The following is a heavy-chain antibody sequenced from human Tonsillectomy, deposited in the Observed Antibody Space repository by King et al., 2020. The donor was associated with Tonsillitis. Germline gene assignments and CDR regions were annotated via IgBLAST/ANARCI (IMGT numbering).Heavy chain of an antibody. Sequence: QLVQSGAEVKKPGASVKVSCKASGYTFAGYHMHWVRQARGQGLEWMGWISPNSGGTNYAQMFQGRVTMTRDTSITTAYMELSGLRSDDTAVYYCAKIGTAYGAFDIWGQGTMVTVSS. CDR3: AKIGTAYGAFDI. D-gene: IGHD3-10*01. CDR2: ISPNSGGT. J-gene: IGHJ3*02. V-gene: IGHV1-2*02. CDR1: GYTFAGYH.